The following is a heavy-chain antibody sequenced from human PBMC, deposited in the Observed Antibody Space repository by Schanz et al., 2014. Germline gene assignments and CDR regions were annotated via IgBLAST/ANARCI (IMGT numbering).Heavy chain of an antibody. CDR1: GGSFSSATYY. D-gene: IGHD5-12*01. J-gene: IGHJ5*02. Sequence: QVQLQESGPGLVKPSQTLSLTCTVSGGSFSSATYYWSWVRQPAGKGLEWIGRIYSRGSSTYTPALKTPVTIPIATPNNQFPLKLTSVTAADTAVYYCARGGSVATIAPYTWFDPWGQGTLVTVSS. CDR3: ARGGSVATIAPYTWFDP. CDR2: IYSRGSS. V-gene: IGHV4-61*02.